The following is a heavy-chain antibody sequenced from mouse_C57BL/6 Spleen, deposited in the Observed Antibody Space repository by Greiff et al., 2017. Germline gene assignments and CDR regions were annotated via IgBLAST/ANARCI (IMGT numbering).Heavy chain of an antibody. V-gene: IGHV1-26*01. J-gene: IGHJ4*01. CDR1: GYTFTDYY. CDR2: INPNNGGT. D-gene: IGHD6-5*01. CDR3: AKPNLETNAMDY. Sequence: EVQLQQSGPELVKPGASVKISCKASGYTFTDYYMNWVKQSHGKSLEWIGDINPNNGGTSYNQKFKGKATLTVDKSSSTAYMERRSLTSEDSAVYYCAKPNLETNAMDYWGQGTSVTVSS.